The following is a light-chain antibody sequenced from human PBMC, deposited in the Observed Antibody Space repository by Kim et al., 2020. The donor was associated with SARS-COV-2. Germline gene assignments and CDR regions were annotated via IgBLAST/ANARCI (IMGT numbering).Light chain of an antibody. J-gene: IGLJ2*01. CDR3: SSYAGSNNVV. V-gene: IGLV2-8*01. CDR1: SSDVGGYNY. CDR2: EVN. Sequence: GQSVTISSPGTSSDVGGYNYVSWYQQHPGKAPNLMIYEVNKRPSGVPDRFSGSKSGNTASLTVSGLQAEDEADYYCSSYAGSNNVVFGGGTQLTVL.